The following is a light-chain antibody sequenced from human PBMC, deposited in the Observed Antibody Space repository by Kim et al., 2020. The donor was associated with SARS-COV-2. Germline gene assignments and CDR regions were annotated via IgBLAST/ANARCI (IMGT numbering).Light chain of an antibody. CDR3: ASYTRTDTLV. V-gene: IGLV2-14*03. J-gene: IGLJ2*01. CDR1: SSDVGAYNY. Sequence: QSVLAQPASVSGSPGQSITISCTGSSSDVGAYNYVSWYQRHPGRAPKLMIYTVSNRPSGVSNRFSGSKSGNTASLTISGLQAEDEADYYCASYTRTDTLVFGGGTQLTVL. CDR2: TVS.